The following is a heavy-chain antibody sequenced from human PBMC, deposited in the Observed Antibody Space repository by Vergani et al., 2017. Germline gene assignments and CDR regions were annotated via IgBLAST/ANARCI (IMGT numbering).Heavy chain of an antibody. V-gene: IGHV4-34*01. CDR1: GGSFSGYY. CDR3: ARVREALMMYADRRYFDY. D-gene: IGHD2-8*01. Sequence: QVQLQQWGAGLLKPSETLSLTCAVYGGSFSGYYWSWIRKPQGKGLEWIGEINHSGSTNYNPSLKSRLTISVDTSKHQFSLKLSSVTASDTAVYYCARVREALMMYADRRYFDYWGQGTLVTVSS. CDR2: INHSGST. J-gene: IGHJ4*02.